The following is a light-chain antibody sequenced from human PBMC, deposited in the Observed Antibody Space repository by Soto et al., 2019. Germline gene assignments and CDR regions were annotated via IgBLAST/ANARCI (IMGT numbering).Light chain of an antibody. CDR1: SSDVGGYNH. Sequence: QSALTQPRSVSGSPGQSVTISCTGTSSDVGGYNHVSWYQQNPGEAPKVMIFDVSKRPSGVPDRFSGSKSDNTASLTISGLRAEDEADYYCCSYAGSSAYVFGAGTKLTVL. CDR2: DVS. CDR3: CSYAGSSAYV. V-gene: IGLV2-11*01. J-gene: IGLJ1*01.